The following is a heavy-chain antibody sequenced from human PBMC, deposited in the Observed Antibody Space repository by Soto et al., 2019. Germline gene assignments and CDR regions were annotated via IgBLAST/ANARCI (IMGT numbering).Heavy chain of an antibody. V-gene: IGHV3-33*01. J-gene: IGHJ4*02. CDR1: GFAFSNYG. CDR3: ARDWWEEPAGKETVSQFDY. CDR2: IWSDGTKK. D-gene: IGHD6-13*01. Sequence: QVHLVESGGGVVQPGRSLTLSCTASGFAFSNYGIHWVRQAPGSGLEWVAVIWSDGTKKFYAGSVRGRFTISRDNSKNTIYLQMNSLRAEDTAVYYCARDWWEEPAGKETVSQFDYWGQGTLVTVSS.